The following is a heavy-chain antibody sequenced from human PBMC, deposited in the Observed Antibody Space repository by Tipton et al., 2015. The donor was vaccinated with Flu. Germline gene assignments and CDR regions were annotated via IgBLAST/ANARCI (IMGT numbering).Heavy chain of an antibody. D-gene: IGHD1-26*01. V-gene: IGHV3-7*01. CDR2: IKHDGSEK. CDR1: GFTFRTYW. J-gene: IGHJ3*02. CDR3: ARSRWYSGGSSALDI. Sequence: SLRLSCAASGFTFRTYWMSWVRQAPGKGLEWVAYIKHDGSEKYYVDSVKGRFTISRDNAKNSLYLQMNSLRAEDTAVYYCARSRWYSGGSSALDIWGQGTMVTFSS.